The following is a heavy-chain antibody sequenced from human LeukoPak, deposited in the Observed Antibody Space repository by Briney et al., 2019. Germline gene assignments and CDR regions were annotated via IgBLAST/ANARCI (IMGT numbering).Heavy chain of an antibody. CDR1: GFTFSSYG. CDR3: AKDARWLVPSL. Sequence: PGGSLRLSCAASGFTFSSYGMSWVRQAPGKGLEGVSVIYSGGSTYYADSVKGRFTISRDNSKNTLYLQMNSLRAEDTAVYYCAKDARWLVPSLWGQGTLVTVSS. V-gene: IGHV3-66*02. D-gene: IGHD6-19*01. CDR2: IYSGGST. J-gene: IGHJ4*02.